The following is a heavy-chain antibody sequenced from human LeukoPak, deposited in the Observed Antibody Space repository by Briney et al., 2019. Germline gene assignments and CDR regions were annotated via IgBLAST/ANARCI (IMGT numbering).Heavy chain of an antibody. D-gene: IGHD3-22*01. V-gene: IGHV1-8*01. CDR1: GYTFTSYD. CDR3: ARGRGYDSTLGY. J-gene: IGHJ4*02. CDR2: MNPNSGNT. Sequence: GASVKASCKASGYTFTSYDINWVRQATGQGLEWMGWMNPNSGNTGYAQKFQGRVTMTRNTSIGTAYMELSSLRSEDTAVYYCARGRGYDSTLGYWGQGTLVTVSS.